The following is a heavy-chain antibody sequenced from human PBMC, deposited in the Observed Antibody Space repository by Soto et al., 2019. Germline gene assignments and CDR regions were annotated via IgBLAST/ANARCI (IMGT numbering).Heavy chain of an antibody. V-gene: IGHV1-69*13. Sequence: SVKVSCKASGGTFSGYAISWVRQAPGQGLEWMGGIIPIFGTANYAQKFQGRVTITADESTSTAYMELSSLRSEDTAVYYCARHETLHGDYDYWGQGTLVTVSS. J-gene: IGHJ4*02. D-gene: IGHD4-17*01. CDR1: GGTFSGYA. CDR2: IIPIFGTA. CDR3: ARHETLHGDYDY.